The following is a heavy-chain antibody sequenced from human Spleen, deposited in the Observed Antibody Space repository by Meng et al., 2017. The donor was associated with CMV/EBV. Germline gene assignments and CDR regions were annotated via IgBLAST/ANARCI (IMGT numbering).Heavy chain of an antibody. CDR3: ARDHDFWSGYLEPGYHYYYHMDV. CDR2: INSDGIST. D-gene: IGHD3-3*01. J-gene: IGHJ6*02. Sequence: GGSLRLSCAASGFTFSSYWMHWVRQAPGKGLVWVSRINSDGISTSYADSVKGRFTISRDNAKNTLYLQMNSLRADDTAVYYCARDHDFWSGYLEPGYHYYYHMDVWGQGTTVTVSS. CDR1: GFTFSSYW. V-gene: IGHV3-74*01.